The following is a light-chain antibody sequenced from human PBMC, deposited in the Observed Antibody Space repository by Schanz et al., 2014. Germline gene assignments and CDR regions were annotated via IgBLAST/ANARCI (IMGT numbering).Light chain of an antibody. CDR3: CSYVGPLV. Sequence: QSALTQPASVSGSPGQSVTISCTGTYSDVGNSNLVSWFQQHPGKAPQLMIYEANKRPSGVSDRFSASKSGNTASLTISGLQAEDEADYYCCSYVGPLVFGGGTKLTVL. J-gene: IGLJ3*02. CDR2: EAN. V-gene: IGLV2-23*01. CDR1: YSDVGNSNL.